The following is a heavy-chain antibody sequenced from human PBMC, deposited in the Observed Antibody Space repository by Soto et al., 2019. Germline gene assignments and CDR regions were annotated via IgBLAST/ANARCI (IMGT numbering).Heavy chain of an antibody. CDR3: AKGVSLWFGVPDAFDI. Sequence: TGGSLRLSCAASGFTFSSYAMSWVRQAPGKGLEWVSAISGSGGSTYYADSVKGRFTISRDNSKNTLYLQMNSLRAEDTAVYYCAKGVSLWFGVPDAFDIWGQGTMVTVSS. D-gene: IGHD3-10*01. CDR1: GFTFSSYA. J-gene: IGHJ3*02. CDR2: ISGSGGST. V-gene: IGHV3-23*01.